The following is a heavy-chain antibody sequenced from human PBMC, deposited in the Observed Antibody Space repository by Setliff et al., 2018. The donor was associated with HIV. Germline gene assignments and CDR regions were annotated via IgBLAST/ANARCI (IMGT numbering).Heavy chain of an antibody. CDR1: GYTFTGYY. V-gene: IGHV1-2*02. Sequence: ASVKVSCKASGYTFTGYYMHWVRQAPGQGLEWMGWINPNSGGTNYAQKFQGRVTMTRDTSISTAYMELSRLRSDDTAVYYCAREAMVRGVGDYWGQGTPVTVSS. CDR2: INPNSGGT. CDR3: AREAMVRGVGDY. D-gene: IGHD3-10*01. J-gene: IGHJ4*02.